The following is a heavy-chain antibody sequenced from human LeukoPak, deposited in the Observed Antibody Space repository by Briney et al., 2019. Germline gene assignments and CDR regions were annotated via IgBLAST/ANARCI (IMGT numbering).Heavy chain of an antibody. D-gene: IGHD2/OR15-2a*01. CDR1: GYTFTRHY. CDR3: ANTGNSRGAY. V-gene: IGHV1-46*01. J-gene: IGHJ4*02. Sequence: ASVKVSCKASGYTFTRHYMHWVRQAPGQGLEWMGVINPGGSWTSYAQKFQGRVTMTRDMSTSTDYMELSSLRAEDTALYYCANTGNSRGAYWGQGTLVTVSS. CDR2: INPGGSWT.